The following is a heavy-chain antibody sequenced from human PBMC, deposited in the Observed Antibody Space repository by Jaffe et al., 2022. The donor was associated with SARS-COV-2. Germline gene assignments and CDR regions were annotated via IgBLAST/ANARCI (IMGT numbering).Heavy chain of an antibody. D-gene: IGHD2-8*02. CDR1: GFTFNTYY. CDR2: IKQDGSEK. J-gene: IGHJ3*01. CDR3: VRERYCTGRTCVVGEPFHF. V-gene: IGHV3-7*03. Sequence: EVQLVGSGGGLVEPGGSLRLSCEGSGFTFNTYYLGWVRQAPGKGLEWVAGIKQDGSEKYYVDSVKGRFVISRDNAKNSLYLQINGLRAEDTAVYYCVRERYCTGRTCVVGEPFHFWVHGTAVTVSS.